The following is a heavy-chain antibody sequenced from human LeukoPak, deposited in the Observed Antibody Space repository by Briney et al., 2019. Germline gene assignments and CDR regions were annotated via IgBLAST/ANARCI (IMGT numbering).Heavy chain of an antibody. V-gene: IGHV4-4*07. D-gene: IGHD3-3*01. Sequence: SETLSLTCTVSGGSISSYYWSWIRQPAGKGLEWIGRIYTSGSTNYNPSLKSRVTMSVDTSKNQFSLKLSSVTAADTAVYYCARSDYDFRSGYLDYWGQGTLVTVSS. CDR2: IYTSGST. CDR3: ARSDYDFRSGYLDY. J-gene: IGHJ4*02. CDR1: GGSISSYY.